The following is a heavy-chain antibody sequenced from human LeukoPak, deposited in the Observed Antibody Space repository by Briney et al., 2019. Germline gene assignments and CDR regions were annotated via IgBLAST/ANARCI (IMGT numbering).Heavy chain of an antibody. J-gene: IGHJ4*02. CDR2: INSDGSST. D-gene: IGHD4-17*01. CDR1: GFTFSSYW. V-gene: IGHV3-74*01. Sequence: HAGGSLRLSCAASGFTFSSYWMHWVRQAPGKGLVWVTRINSDGSSTSYADSVKGRFTISRDNAKNTLYLQMNSLRAEDTAVYYCARALSDYDFDYWGQGTLVTVSS. CDR3: ARALSDYDFDY.